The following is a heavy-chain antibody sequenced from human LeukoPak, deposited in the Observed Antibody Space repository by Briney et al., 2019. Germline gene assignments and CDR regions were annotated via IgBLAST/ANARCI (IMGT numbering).Heavy chain of an antibody. Sequence: GGSLRLSCAATGFTFNNYAMNWVRQAPGKGLEWVSYISSSGDTICYADSMKGRFTISRDNAKNSLFLQMNSLRAEDTALYYCARGYYNGLDVWGQGTTVTVSS. CDR3: ARGYYNGLDV. J-gene: IGHJ6*02. V-gene: IGHV3-48*03. CDR1: GFTFNNYA. CDR2: ISSSGDTI.